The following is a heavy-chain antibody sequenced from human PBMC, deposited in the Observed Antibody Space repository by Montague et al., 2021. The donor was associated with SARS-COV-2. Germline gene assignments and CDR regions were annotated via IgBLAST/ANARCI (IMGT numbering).Heavy chain of an antibody. D-gene: IGHD5-12*01. CDR1: GGSIIGTTSN. Sequence: SETLSLTCTVSGGSIIGTTSNWGWIRQPPGKGLEWIGSIYYTANTYYTPSLKTRVTISVDTSKNQFSLGLRSVTAADTAVYYCARDRLRYGWFDPWGQGTLVTVSS. V-gene: IGHV4-39*01. J-gene: IGHJ5*02. CDR3: ARDRLRYGWFDP. CDR2: IYYTANT.